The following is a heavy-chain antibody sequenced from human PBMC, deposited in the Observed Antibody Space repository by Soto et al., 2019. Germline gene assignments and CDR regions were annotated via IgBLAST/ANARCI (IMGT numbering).Heavy chain of an antibody. CDR1: GGSFRGYY. J-gene: IGHJ3*01. CDR3: ARGRGFMSRNALDL. CDR2: INHSGST. Sequence: QVQLQRWGAGLLRPSETLSLTCAVSGGSFRGYYWTWLRQSPGRGLEWIGEINHSGSTNSNPFLKSRLTISVDTSKTEFSMNLTSVTAADAATYYCARGRGFMSRNALDLWGQGTRVIVSS. V-gene: IGHV4-34*01.